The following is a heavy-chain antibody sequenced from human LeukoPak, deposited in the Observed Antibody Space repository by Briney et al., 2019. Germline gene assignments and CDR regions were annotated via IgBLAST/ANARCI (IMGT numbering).Heavy chain of an antibody. CDR1: GGSISSYY. J-gene: IGHJ4*02. CDR2: IYYSGST. CDR3: ARGEGTQTAAGTIDS. D-gene: IGHD6-13*01. V-gene: IGHV4-59*01. Sequence: SETLSLTCTDSGGSISSYYWSWIRQPPGKGLEWIGYIYYSGSTNYNPSPKSRVTISVDTSKNQFSLKLSSVTAADTAVYYCARGEGTQTAAGTIDSWGQGTLVTVSS.